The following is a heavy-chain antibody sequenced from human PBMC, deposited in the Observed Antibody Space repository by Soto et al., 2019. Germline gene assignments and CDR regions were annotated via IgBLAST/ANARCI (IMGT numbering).Heavy chain of an antibody. CDR1: GFTFSSYW. Sequence: PGGSLRLSCAASGFTFSSYWMHWVRQAPGKGLVWVSRINSDGSSTSYADSVKGRFTISRDNAKNTLYLQMNSLRAEDTAVYYCARDRPGTTFYYGMDVWGQGTTVTVSS. CDR2: INSDGSST. V-gene: IGHV3-74*01. CDR3: ARDRPGTTFYYGMDV. J-gene: IGHJ6*02. D-gene: IGHD1-1*01.